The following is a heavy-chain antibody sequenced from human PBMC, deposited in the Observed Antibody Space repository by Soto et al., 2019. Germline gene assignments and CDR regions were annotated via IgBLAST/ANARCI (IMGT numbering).Heavy chain of an antibody. Sequence: EVQMLESGGDLIQPGGSLRLSCATSGFTFSSYAMSWVRQTSGKGLEWVSSIDGGGQTTYYAASVKGRFTISRDNSRNILFLHINSLQGEDTAIYFCAKYAGLSPGVRFHFDYWGQGSLVSVSS. CDR2: IDGGGQTT. V-gene: IGHV3-23*01. CDR3: AKYAGLSPGVRFHFDY. CDR1: GFTFSSYA. D-gene: IGHD7-27*01. J-gene: IGHJ4*02.